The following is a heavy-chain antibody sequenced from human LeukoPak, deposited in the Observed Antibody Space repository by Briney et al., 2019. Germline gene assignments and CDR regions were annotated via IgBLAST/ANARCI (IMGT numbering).Heavy chain of an antibody. CDR2: MYTGGTT. D-gene: IGHD3-16*01. Sequence: GGSLRLSCASSVFTVSGTHMSWVRQAPGKGLEWVSAMYTGGTTYYADSVKGRFTISRDNSRTTLFLHMSSLRADDTAVYYCAKDEATSGGGLASWGQGTLVTVSS. J-gene: IGHJ4*02. CDR3: AKDEATSGGGLAS. V-gene: IGHV3-53*01. CDR1: VFTVSGTH.